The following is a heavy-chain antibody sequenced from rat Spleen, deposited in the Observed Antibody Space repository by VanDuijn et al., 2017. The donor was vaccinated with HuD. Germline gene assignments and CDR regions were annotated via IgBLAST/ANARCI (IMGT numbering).Heavy chain of an antibody. CDR2: ISPSGGST. D-gene: IGHD1-11*01. CDR3: ARQELRRPHWYFDF. CDR1: GFIFSDFG. V-gene: IGHV5-19*01. J-gene: IGHJ1*01. Sequence: EVQLVESGGGLVQPGRSLKLSCTASGFIFSDFGMHWIRQAPTMGLEWVASISPSGGSTYYRDSVKGRFTVSRDNAKSTLYLQMNSLRSEDTATYYCARQELRRPHWYFDFWGPGTMVTVSS.